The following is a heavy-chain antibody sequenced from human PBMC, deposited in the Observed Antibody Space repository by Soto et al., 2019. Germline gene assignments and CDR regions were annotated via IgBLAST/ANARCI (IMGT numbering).Heavy chain of an antibody. J-gene: IGHJ4*02. V-gene: IGHV1-69*12. CDR1: GGTFSSYA. CDR2: VNPIFGTA. CDR3: ASQGSGYYRTQEY. D-gene: IGHD3-22*01. Sequence: QVQLVQSGAEVKKPGSSVKVSCKASGGTFSSYAISWVRQAPGQGLEWMGGVNPIFGTANYAQQFQGRVTTTADESTSTAYMELSSLRSEDTAVYYCASQGSGYYRTQEYWCQGTLVTVSS.